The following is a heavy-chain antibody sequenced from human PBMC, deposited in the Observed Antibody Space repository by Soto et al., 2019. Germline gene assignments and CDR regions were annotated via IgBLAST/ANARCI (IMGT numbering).Heavy chain of an antibody. CDR2: IIPISGTA. J-gene: IGHJ4*02. Sequence: SVKVSCKASGGTFSSYAISWVRQAPGQGLEWMGGIIPISGTANYAQKFQGRVTITADESTSTAYMELSSLRSEDTAVYYCARPSGYCSGGSCYLPMGYWGQGTLVTVPS. V-gene: IGHV1-69*13. D-gene: IGHD2-15*01. CDR3: ARPSGYCSGGSCYLPMGY. CDR1: GGTFSSYA.